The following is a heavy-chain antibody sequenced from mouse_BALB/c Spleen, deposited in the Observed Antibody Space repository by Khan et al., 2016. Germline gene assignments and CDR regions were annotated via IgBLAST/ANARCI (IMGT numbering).Heavy chain of an antibody. D-gene: IGHD1-3*01. V-gene: IGHV5-6-5*01. J-gene: IGHJ2*01. CDR2: ISSGGSS. Sequence: EVELVESGGGLVKPGGSLKLPCAASGFTLSSYHMSWARQTPAKRLVWVASISSGGSSFYPELLKDRFTIPSDNDRNISYLHMCSLRCEDTAMSYCASRSYYFNYWGQGTTRTSSS. CDR3: ASRSYYFNY. CDR1: GFTLSSYH.